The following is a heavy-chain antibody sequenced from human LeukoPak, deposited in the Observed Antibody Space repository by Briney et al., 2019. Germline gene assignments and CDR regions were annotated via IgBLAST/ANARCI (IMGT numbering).Heavy chain of an antibody. CDR1: GFTFSSYA. Sequence: PGGSLRLSCAASGFTFSSYAMSWVRQAPGKGLEWVSAISGSGGSTYYADSVKGRFTISRDNSKNTLYLQMNSLRAEDTAVYYCAKDRDGTTIPPYYYYYYGMHVWGQGNTVTVSS. CDR2: ISGSGGST. D-gene: IGHD3-3*01. CDR3: AKDRDGTTIPPYYYYYYGMHV. J-gene: IGHJ6*01. V-gene: IGHV3-23*01.